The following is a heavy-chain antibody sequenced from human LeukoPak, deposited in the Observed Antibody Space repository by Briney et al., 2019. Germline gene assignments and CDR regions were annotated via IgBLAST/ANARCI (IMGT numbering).Heavy chain of an antibody. J-gene: IGHJ4*02. D-gene: IGHD3-22*01. CDR1: GYTFTGYY. V-gene: IGHV1-2*02. CDR3: ARGGYYYDSSGYHPGYYFDY. Sequence: ASVKVSCKASGYTFTGYYMHWVRQAPGQGLEWMGWINPNSGGTNYAQKFQGRVTMTRDTSISTAYMELSRLRSDDTAVYYCARGGYYYDSSGYHPGYYFDYWGQGTLVTVSS. CDR2: INPNSGGT.